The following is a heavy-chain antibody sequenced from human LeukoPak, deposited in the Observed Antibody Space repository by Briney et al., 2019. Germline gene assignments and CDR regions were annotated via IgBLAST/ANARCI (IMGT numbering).Heavy chain of an antibody. J-gene: IGHJ4*02. Sequence: SETLSLTCTVSGGSVNSGSYYWSWIRQPPGKGLEWIGYIYYSGSTNYNPSLKSRVTISVDTSKNQFSLKLSSVTAADTAVYYCASRAAADPDYWGQGTLVTVSS. V-gene: IGHV4-61*01. CDR2: IYYSGST. D-gene: IGHD6-13*01. CDR3: ASRAAADPDY. CDR1: GGSVNSGSYY.